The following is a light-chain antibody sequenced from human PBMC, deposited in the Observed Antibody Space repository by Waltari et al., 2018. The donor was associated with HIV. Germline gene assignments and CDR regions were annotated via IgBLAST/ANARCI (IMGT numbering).Light chain of an antibody. J-gene: IGLJ1*01. CDR1: SSDVGAYKF. CDR2: DVS. CDR3: TSYTTSITYV. Sequence: QSALTQPASVSGSPGQSITISCTGTSSDVGAYKFVSWYQQHPGKAPKLIIYDVSNRPSGVSKRFSASKSGNTASLTISGLQAEDEADYYCTSYTTSITYVFGTGTKVTVL. V-gene: IGLV2-14*03.